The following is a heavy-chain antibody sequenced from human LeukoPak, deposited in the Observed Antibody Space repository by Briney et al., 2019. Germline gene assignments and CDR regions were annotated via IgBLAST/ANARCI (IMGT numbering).Heavy chain of an antibody. CDR3: TRRGLVGADDDY. D-gene: IGHD1-26*01. J-gene: IGHJ4*02. CDR2: ISGSGDTM. Sequence: GGSLRLSCAASGFIFSSYAMSWVRQAPGKGLEWVSGISGSGDTMYYADSVKGRFTISRDNSKNTLYLQMNSLKTEDTAVYYCTRRGLVGADDDYWGQGTLVTVSS. V-gene: IGHV3-23*01. CDR1: GFIFSSYA.